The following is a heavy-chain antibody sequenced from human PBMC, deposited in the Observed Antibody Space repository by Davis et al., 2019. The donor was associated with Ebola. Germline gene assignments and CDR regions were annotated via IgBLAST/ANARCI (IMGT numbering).Heavy chain of an antibody. J-gene: IGHJ4*02. D-gene: IGHD4-17*01. CDR1: GFTFSSYW. CDR3: VTTGFDY. V-gene: IGHV3-30-3*01. Sequence: GESLKISCAASGFTFSSYWMHWVRQAPGKGLEWVAVISYDGSNKYYADSVKGRFTISRDNSKNTLYLQMNSLRAEDTAVYYPVTTGFDYWGQGTLVTVSS. CDR2: ISYDGSNK.